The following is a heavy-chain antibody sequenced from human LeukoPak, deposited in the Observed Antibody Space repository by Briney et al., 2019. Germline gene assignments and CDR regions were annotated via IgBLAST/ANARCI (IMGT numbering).Heavy chain of an antibody. J-gene: IGHJ5*02. V-gene: IGHV3-30*18. CDR2: ISYDGSNK. CDR3: AKYDSSGYVDP. CDR1: GFTFSSYG. Sequence: GGSLRLSCAASGFTFSSYGMHWVRQAPGKGLEWAAVISYDGSNKYYADSVKGRFTISRDNSKNTLYLQMNSLRAEDTAVYYCAKYDSSGYVDPWGQGTLVTVSS. D-gene: IGHD3-22*01.